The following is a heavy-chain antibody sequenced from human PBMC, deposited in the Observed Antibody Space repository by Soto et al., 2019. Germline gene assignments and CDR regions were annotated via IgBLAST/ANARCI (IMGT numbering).Heavy chain of an antibody. V-gene: IGHV5-51*01. CDR3: ARRPISRDFDF. Sequence: GESLKISCKYSGYTFSDYWIGWVRQMPGKGLECLGIIYPGDSDTRYSPSFQGQVSMSVDESINTAYLHWDSLKASDTAIYYCARRPISRDFDFWGQGTQVTVPS. CDR1: GYTFSDYW. D-gene: IGHD2-21*01. CDR2: IYPGDSDT. J-gene: IGHJ4*02.